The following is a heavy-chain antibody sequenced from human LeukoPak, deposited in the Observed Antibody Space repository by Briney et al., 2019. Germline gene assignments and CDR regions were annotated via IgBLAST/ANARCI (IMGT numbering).Heavy chain of an antibody. V-gene: IGHV3-7*01. J-gene: IGHJ5*02. CDR2: IKQDGSEK. CDR3: ARDLMVVGATQHNWFDP. D-gene: IGHD1-26*01. Sequence: PGGSLRLSCAASGFTFSSYWMTWVRQAPGKGLEWVANIKQDGSEKYYVDSVKGRFTISRDNAKNSLYLQMNSLRAEDTAVYYCARDLMVVGATQHNWFDPWGQGTLVTVSS. CDR1: GFTFSSYW.